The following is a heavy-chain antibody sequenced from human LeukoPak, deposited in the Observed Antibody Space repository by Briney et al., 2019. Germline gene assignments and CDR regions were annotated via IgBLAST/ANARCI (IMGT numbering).Heavy chain of an antibody. J-gene: IGHJ4*02. V-gene: IGHV3-23*01. CDR2: ISGSGGST. Sequence: GGSLRLTCAASGFIFSSYAMSWVRQAPGKGLEWVSAISGSGGSTYYADSVKGRFTISRDNSKNTLYLQMNSLRAEDTAVYYCAKDILSSSWYGTPFDYWGQGTLVTVSS. D-gene: IGHD6-13*01. CDR1: GFIFSSYA. CDR3: AKDILSSSWYGTPFDY.